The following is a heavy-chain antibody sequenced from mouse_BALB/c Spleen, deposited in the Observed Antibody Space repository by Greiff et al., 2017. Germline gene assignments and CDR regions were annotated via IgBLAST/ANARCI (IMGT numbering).Heavy chain of an antibody. CDR3: ASYGYDDAMDY. D-gene: IGHD2-2*01. CDR1: GFTFSSYT. V-gene: IGHV5-6-4*01. Sequence: EVQVVESGGGLVKPGGSLKLSCAASGFTFSSYTMSWVRQTPEKRLEWVATISSGGSYTYYPDSVKGRFTISIDNAKKTLYLQMSSLKSEDTAMYYCASYGYDDAMDYWGQGTSVTVSS. J-gene: IGHJ4*01. CDR2: ISSGGSYT.